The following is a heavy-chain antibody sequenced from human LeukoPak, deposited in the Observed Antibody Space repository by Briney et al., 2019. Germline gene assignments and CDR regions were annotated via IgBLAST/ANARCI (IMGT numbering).Heavy chain of an antibody. V-gene: IGHV3-7*01. CDR1: GFTFSNYW. CDR2: IKQDGSEK. Sequence: GGSLRLSCAASGFTFSNYWMGWVRPAPGKGLEWVANIKQDGSEKYYVDSVTGRFTISRDNAQNSLYLQMNSLRAEDTAVYYCARWATSFDLWGQGTLVTVSS. J-gene: IGHJ4*02. CDR3: ARWATSFDL.